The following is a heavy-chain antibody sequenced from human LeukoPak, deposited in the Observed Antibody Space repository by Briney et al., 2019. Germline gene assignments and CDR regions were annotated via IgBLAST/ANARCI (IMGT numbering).Heavy chain of an antibody. CDR2: INPNDGDT. Sequence: ASVKVSCKASGYSFTDHSMHWVRQAPGQGLEWMGWINPNDGDTNYAQKFQGRVTMTRDTSISTAHMEVSRLRSDDTAVYYCARANFLYCSSTTCLFDYWGQGTLVTVSS. V-gene: IGHV1-2*02. J-gene: IGHJ4*02. CDR3: ARANFLYCSSTTCLFDY. CDR1: GYSFTDHS. D-gene: IGHD2-2*01.